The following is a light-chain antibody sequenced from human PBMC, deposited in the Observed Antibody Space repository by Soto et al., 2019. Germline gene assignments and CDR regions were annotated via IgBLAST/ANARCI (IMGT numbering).Light chain of an antibody. CDR1: SSDVGGYNY. Sequence: QSVLTQAPSASGSPGQPVTISCTGTSSDVGGYNYVSWYQQYPGKAPKLMIYEVSKRPSGVPDRFSGSKSGNTASLTVSGLQAEDEADYYCSSYAGSNNYVFGTGTKVTV. V-gene: IGLV2-8*01. CDR3: SSYAGSNNYV. CDR2: EVS. J-gene: IGLJ1*01.